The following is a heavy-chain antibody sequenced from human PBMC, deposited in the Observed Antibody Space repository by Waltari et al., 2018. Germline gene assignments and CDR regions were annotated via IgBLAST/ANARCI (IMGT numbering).Heavy chain of an antibody. CDR1: GYSISSGYY. CDR3: ARHPNYGDYVQDWFDP. V-gene: IGHV4-38-2*01. J-gene: IGHJ5*02. Sequence: QVQLQESGPGLVKPSETLSLTCAVSGYSISSGYYWGWIRQPPGKGLEWIGSIYHSGSTYYNPSLKSRVTISVDTSKNQFSLKLSSVTAADTAVYYCARHPNYGDYVQDWFDPWGQGTLVTVSS. CDR2: IYHSGST. D-gene: IGHD4-17*01.